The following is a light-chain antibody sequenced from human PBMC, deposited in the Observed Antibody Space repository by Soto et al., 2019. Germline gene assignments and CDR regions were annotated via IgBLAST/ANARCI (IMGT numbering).Light chain of an antibody. CDR1: SSDVGGYNY. CDR3: SAYTSSITLV. CDR2: DVS. Sequence: QSALTQPASVSGSPGQSITTSCTGTSSDVGGYNYVSWYQQHPGKAPKLMIYDVSNRPSGVSNRFSGSKSGNPASLTISVLQAEDEADYYCSAYTSSITLVFGGGTK. V-gene: IGLV2-14*01. J-gene: IGLJ2*01.